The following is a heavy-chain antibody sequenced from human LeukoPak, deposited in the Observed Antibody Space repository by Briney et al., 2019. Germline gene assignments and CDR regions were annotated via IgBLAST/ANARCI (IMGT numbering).Heavy chain of an antibody. CDR1: GYTFTNYD. CDR3: ARGLRREQQLLRAFDY. D-gene: IGHD6-13*01. V-gene: IGHV1-8*01. CDR2: MNPNSGNT. Sequence: ASVKVSCKASGYTFTNYDITWVRQASGQGLGWMGWMNPNSGNTGSAQKFQGRVTMTSNTSISTAYMELSSLRSEDTAVYYCARGLRREQQLLRAFDYWGQGTPVTVSS. J-gene: IGHJ4*02.